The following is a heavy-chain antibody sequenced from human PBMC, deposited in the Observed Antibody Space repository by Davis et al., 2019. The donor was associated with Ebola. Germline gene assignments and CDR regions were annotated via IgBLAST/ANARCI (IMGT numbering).Heavy chain of an antibody. D-gene: IGHD1-26*01. CDR2: INPHNGNT. V-gene: IGHV1-18*04. CDR3: ARDRVSWELQGDYWYFDL. J-gene: IGHJ2*01. CDR1: GYTFTSYG. Sequence: ASVKVSCKASGYTFTSYGITWVRQAAGQGLEWMGWINPHNGNTNYAQNVQGRVTMTTDTSTSTAYMEVGSLRSDDTAVYYCARDRVSWELQGDYWYFDLWGRGTLVTVSS.